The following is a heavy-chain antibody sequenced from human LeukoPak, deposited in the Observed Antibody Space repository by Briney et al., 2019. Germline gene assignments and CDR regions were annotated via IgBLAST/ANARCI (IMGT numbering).Heavy chain of an antibody. CDR2: ISGNGGST. CDR3: VKDIAVATSYCFDP. J-gene: IGHJ5*02. CDR1: GFTFSSYA. Sequence: GGSLRLSCAASGFTFSSYAMSWVRQAPGKGLEWVSAISGNGGSTYYADSVKGRFTISRDNSKNTLYLQMNSLRAEDTAVYYWVKDIAVATSYCFDPWGQGTLVTVSS. D-gene: IGHD6-19*01. V-gene: IGHV3-23*01.